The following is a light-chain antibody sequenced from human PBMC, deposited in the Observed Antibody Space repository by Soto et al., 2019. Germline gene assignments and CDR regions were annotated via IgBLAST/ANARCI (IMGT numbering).Light chain of an antibody. CDR3: QQYDIWPPT. CDR2: GAS. Sequence: EIVMTQSPAFLSMSPGERATLSCRASQSVSTNLAWFQQKPGQTPRLLVNGASTRATGIPARFSGSGSGTEFILTISSLQSEDFAVYYCQQYDIWPPTFGQGTKVEIK. J-gene: IGKJ1*01. V-gene: IGKV3-15*01. CDR1: QSVSTN.